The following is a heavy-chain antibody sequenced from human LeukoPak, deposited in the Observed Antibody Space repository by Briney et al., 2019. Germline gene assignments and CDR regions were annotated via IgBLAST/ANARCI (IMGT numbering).Heavy chain of an antibody. CDR3: ARLPYYDFWSGYRYYYYYMDV. D-gene: IGHD3-3*01. CDR2: INHSGST. CDR1: GGSFSGYY. V-gene: IGHV4-34*01. Sequence: SETLSLTCAVYGGSFSGYYWSWIRQPPGKGLEWIGEINHSGSTNYNPSLKSRVTISVDTSKNQFSLKLSSVTAADTAVYYCARLPYYDFWSGYRYYYYYMDVWGKGTTVTVSS. J-gene: IGHJ6*03.